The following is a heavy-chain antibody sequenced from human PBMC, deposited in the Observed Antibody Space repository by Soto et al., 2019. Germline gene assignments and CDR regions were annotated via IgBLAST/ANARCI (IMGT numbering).Heavy chain of an antibody. CDR3: ARDGSGIGEISGKDV. Sequence: GGSLRLSCAASGFTFSAFDMSWIRQAPGKGLEYVSVITSGGRTYYAGSVRGRFTISRDNSKNTLYLQMNSLRAEDTAVYYCARDGSGIGEISGKDVWGQGTTVTVS. V-gene: IGHV3-23*01. CDR1: GFTFSAFD. D-gene: IGHD3-10*01. J-gene: IGHJ6*02. CDR2: ITSGGRT.